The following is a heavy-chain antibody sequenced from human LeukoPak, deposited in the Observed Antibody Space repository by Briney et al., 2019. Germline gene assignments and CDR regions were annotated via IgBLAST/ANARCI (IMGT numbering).Heavy chain of an antibody. V-gene: IGHV3-15*01. D-gene: IGHD6-13*01. J-gene: IGHJ4*02. CDR3: ARIGAGSSRDY. CDR2: IKSKTDGGTT. Sequence: GGSLRLSCAASGFTFSIAWMTWVRQAPGKGLEWVGRIKSKTDGGTTDYAAPVKGRFTISRDDSKNTLYLQMNSLRAEDTAVYYCARIGAGSSRDYWGQGTLVTVSS. CDR1: GFTFSIAW.